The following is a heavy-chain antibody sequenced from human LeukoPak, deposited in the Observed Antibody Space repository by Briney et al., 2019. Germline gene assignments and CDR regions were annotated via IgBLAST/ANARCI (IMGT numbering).Heavy chain of an antibody. CDR2: ISYDGSNK. CDR1: GFTFSSYG. CDR3: AKDLYYGSGSYLDYYYGMDV. Sequence: GGSLRLSCAASGFTFSSYGMHWVRQAPGKGLEWVAVISYDGSNKYYADSVKGRFTISRDNSKNTLYLQMNSLRAEDTAVYYCAKDLYYGSGSYLDYYYGMDVWGQGTAVTVSS. J-gene: IGHJ6*02. V-gene: IGHV3-30*18. D-gene: IGHD3-10*01.